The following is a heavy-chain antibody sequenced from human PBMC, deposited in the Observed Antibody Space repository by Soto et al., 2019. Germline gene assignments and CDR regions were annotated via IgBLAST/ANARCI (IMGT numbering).Heavy chain of an antibody. V-gene: IGHV1-3*01. J-gene: IGHJ4*02. Sequence: ASVKVSCKASGYTFTSYAMHWVRQAPGQRLEWMGWINAGNGNTKYSQKFQGRVTITRDTSASTAYMELSSLRSEDTAVYYCARDSHQSYYDILTGYVGYWGQGTLVTVSS. CDR1: GYTFTSYA. CDR3: ARDSHQSYYDILTGYVGY. CDR2: INAGNGNT. D-gene: IGHD3-9*01.